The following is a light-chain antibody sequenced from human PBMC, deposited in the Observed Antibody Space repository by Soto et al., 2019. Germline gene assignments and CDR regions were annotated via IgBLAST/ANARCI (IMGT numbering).Light chain of an antibody. V-gene: IGLV2-14*01. CDR2: DVT. J-gene: IGLJ1*01. Sequence: QSVMTKPASLSGSPGQSITISCPGTSSDFGGYNYVSWYQQHPVKAPKLMIYDVTNRPSGVSDRFSGSKSGNTASLTISGLQAEDEADYYCSSYTSSSTPYVFGTGTKVPVL. CDR1: SSDFGGYNY. CDR3: SSYTSSSTPYV.